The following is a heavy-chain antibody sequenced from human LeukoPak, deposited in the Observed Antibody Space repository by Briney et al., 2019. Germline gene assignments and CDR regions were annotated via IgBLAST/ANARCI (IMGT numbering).Heavy chain of an antibody. CDR3: ARDWFHAIDY. Sequence: PGGSLRLSCAASGFTLNGYSMNWVRQVPGKGLEWISYITSSSGTIYYADSVKGRFTISRDNAKNSLYLQMNSLRAEDTAVYYCARDWFHAIDYWGQGTLVTVSS. CDR2: ITSSSGTI. D-gene: IGHD2/OR15-2a*01. J-gene: IGHJ4*02. CDR1: GFTLNGYS. V-gene: IGHV3-48*04.